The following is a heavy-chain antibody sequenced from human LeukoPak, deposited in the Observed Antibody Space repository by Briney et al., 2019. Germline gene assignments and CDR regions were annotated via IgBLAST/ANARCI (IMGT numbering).Heavy chain of an antibody. CDR1: GFTFSSYS. CDR3: SAVVTAIRRGPPV. J-gene: IGHJ6*04. V-gene: IGHV3-48*01. D-gene: IGHD2-21*02. CDR2: ISSSSTI. Sequence: GGSLRLSCAASGFTFSSYSMSWVRQAPGKGLEWVSYISSSSTIYYADSVKGRFTISRDNAKNSLYLQMNSLRAEDTAVYYCSAVVTAIRRGPPVWGKGTTVTISS.